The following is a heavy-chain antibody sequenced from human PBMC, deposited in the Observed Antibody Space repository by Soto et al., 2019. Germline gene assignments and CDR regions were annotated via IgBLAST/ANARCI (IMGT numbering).Heavy chain of an antibody. Sequence: GASVKVSCKASGSTFTSSGISWVRQAPGQGLEWMGWISAYNGNTNYAQKLQGRVTMTTDTSTSTAYMELRSLRSDDTAVYYGARDYSLWFGESFDPWGQGTLVTVSS. V-gene: IGHV1-18*01. CDR2: ISAYNGNT. CDR1: GSTFTSSG. J-gene: IGHJ5*02. CDR3: ARDYSLWFGESFDP. D-gene: IGHD3-10*01.